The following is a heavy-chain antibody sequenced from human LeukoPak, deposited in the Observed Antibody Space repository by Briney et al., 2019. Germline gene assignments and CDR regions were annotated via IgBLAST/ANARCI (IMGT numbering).Heavy chain of an antibody. D-gene: IGHD4-23*01. J-gene: IGHJ4*02. CDR2: ISWKSGSI. CDR1: GFTLSSYA. CDR3: AKDGMRGGNSGWVDY. Sequence: PGGSLRLSCAASGFTLSSYAMSWVRQSPGKGREGVSSISWKSGSIGYADSVKGRFTISRDNAKKSLYLQMNSLRAEDMALYSCAKDGMRGGNSGWVDYWGQGTLVTVSS. V-gene: IGHV3-9*03.